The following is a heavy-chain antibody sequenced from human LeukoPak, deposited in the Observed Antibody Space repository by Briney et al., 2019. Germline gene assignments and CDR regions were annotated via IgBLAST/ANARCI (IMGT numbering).Heavy chain of an antibody. Sequence: GGSLRLSCAASGLTFSDYYMSWIRQAPGKGLEWASYMSSSGSTIYYADSVKGRFTISRDNAKNSLYLQMNSLRVADTAVYYCARSGRMSGSYTERRDFDYGGQGTLVTVSS. J-gene: IGHJ4*02. CDR1: GLTFSDYY. D-gene: IGHD3-3*01. CDR3: ARSGRMSGSYTERRDFDY. CDR2: MSSSGSTI. V-gene: IGHV3-11*01.